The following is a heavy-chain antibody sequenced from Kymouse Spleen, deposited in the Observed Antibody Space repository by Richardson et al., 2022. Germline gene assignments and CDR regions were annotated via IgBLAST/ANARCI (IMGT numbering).Heavy chain of an antibody. CDR3: TTGTYYYGSGSPYYFDY. Sequence: EVQLVESGGGLVKPGGSLRLSCAASGFTFSNAWMSWVRQAPGKGLEWVGRIKSKTDGGTTDYAAPVKGRFTISRDDSKNTLYLQMNSLKTEDTAVYYCTTGTYYYGSGSPYYFDYWGQGTLVTVSS. D-gene: IGHD3-10*01. J-gene: IGHJ4*02. CDR2: IKSKTDGGTT. CDR1: GFTFSNAW. V-gene: IGHV3-15*01.